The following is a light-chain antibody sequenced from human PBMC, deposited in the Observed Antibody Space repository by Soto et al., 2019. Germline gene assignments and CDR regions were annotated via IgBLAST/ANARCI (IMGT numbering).Light chain of an antibody. Sequence: QSLLTQHACGAVSPGQSTTVSCTGISTDVGGYNYVSWYQQHPGKAPKVMIYEVSNRPSGVSNRFSGSKSGNTASLTISGLQAEDEADYYCSSYTSSSTYVFGTGTRSPS. CDR3: SSYTSSSTYV. CDR1: STDVGGYNY. J-gene: IGLJ1*01. V-gene: IGLV2-14*01. CDR2: EVS.